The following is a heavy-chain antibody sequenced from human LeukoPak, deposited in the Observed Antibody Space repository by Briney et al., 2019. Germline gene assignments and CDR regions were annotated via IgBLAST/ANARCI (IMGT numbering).Heavy chain of an antibody. CDR1: GFTFSSYG. CDR2: IWYDGSNK. D-gene: IGHD2-2*02. Sequence: GGSLRLSCAASGFTFSSYGMHWVRQAPGKGLEWVAVIWYDGSNKYYADSVKGRFTISRDNSKNTLYLQMNSLRAEDTAVYYCARGLMGSHHCSSTSCYTGIPYYYYYMDVWGKGTTVTVSS. CDR3: ARGLMGSHHCSSTSCYTGIPYYYYYMDV. J-gene: IGHJ6*03. V-gene: IGHV3-33*01.